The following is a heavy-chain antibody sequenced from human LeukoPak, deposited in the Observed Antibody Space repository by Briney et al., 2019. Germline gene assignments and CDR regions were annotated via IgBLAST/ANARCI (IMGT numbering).Heavy chain of an antibody. CDR1: GFTFSNYW. D-gene: IGHD3-10*01. Sequence: GGSPRLSCTGSGFTFSNYWMHWVRQAPGKGLVWVSGINSDGSSTNYADSVKGQFTISRDNAKNTLYLQMDSLIDEDTAIYYCGLSMVRALSPDYWGQGTLVTVSS. V-gene: IGHV3-74*01. CDR2: INSDGSST. CDR3: GLSMVRALSPDY. J-gene: IGHJ4*02.